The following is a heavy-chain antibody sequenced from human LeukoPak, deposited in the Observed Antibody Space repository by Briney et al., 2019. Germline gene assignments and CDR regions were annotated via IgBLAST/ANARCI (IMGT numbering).Heavy chain of an antibody. D-gene: IGHD4-17*01. J-gene: IGHJ4*02. V-gene: IGHV1-46*01. CDR3: ARDSTVTIFDY. CDR2: INPSGGST. Sequence: MGIINPSGGSTSYAQKFQGRVTMTRDTSTSTVYMEQSSLRSEDTAVYYCARDSTVTIFDYWGQGTLVTVSS.